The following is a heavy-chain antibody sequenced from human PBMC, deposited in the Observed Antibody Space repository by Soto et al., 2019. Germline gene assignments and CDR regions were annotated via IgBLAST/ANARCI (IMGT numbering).Heavy chain of an antibody. CDR3: ARQGVVREHWFDP. D-gene: IGHD3-3*01. CDR1: GYTFTSYY. V-gene: IGHV1-46*01. Sequence: QVQLVQSGAEVKKPGVSVKVSCKASGYTFTSYYIHWIRQAPGQGLEWMGIFNPNGGSTTYAQKFQGRLIMTTDTSTTTVYMEMSSLTSEYTAVYYCARQGVVREHWFDPWGQGTLVTVSS. J-gene: IGHJ5*02. CDR2: FNPNGGST.